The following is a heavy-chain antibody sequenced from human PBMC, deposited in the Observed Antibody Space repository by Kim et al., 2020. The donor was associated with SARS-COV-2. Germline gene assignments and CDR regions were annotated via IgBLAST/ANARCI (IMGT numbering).Heavy chain of an antibody. CDR2: INHSGST. CDR1: GGSFSGYY. J-gene: IGHJ6*01. V-gene: IGHV4-34*01. CDR3: ARGRGYSYGRYYYYGMDV. D-gene: IGHD5-18*01. Sequence: SETLSLTCAVYGGSFSGYYWSWIRQPPGKGLEWIGEINHSGSTNYNPSLKSRVTISVDTSKNQFSLKLSSVTAADTAVYYCARGRGYSYGRYYYYGMDV.